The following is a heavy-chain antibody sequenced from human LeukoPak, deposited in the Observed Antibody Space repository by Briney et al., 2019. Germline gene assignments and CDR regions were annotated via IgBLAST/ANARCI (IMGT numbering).Heavy chain of an antibody. CDR1: GYSISSGYY. J-gene: IGHJ5*02. V-gene: IGHV4-38-2*02. CDR2: IYPSGTT. Sequence: SETLSLTCTVAGYSISSGYYWGWIRQPPGKGLEWIGNIYPSGTTYYNPSLKTRVTISVDTSKNQFSLKLSSVTAADTAVYFCARAYSSSWYFNWFDPWGQGTLVTVSS. D-gene: IGHD6-13*01. CDR3: ARAYSSSWYFNWFDP.